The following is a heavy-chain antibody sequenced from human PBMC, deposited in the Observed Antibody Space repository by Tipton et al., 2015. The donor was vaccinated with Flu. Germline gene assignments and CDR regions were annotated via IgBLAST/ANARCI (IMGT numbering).Heavy chain of an antibody. CDR1: GITFSSYA. J-gene: IGHJ3*02. D-gene: IGHD3-10*01. CDR3: AKWRQGDGSQSGRGAFDI. Sequence: GSLRLSCTASGITFSSYAMSWVRQAPGKGLEWVSTIVRSGTSTYYADSVKGRFTISRDNSRNTLYLQMNSLRAEDTAIYYCAKWRQGDGSQSGRGAFDIWGQGTMVTVSS. V-gene: IGHV3-23*01. CDR2: IVRSGTST.